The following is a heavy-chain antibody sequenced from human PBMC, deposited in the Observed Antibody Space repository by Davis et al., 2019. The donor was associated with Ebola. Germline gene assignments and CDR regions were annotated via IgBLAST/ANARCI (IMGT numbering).Heavy chain of an antibody. V-gene: IGHV3-21*01. Sequence: PGGSLRLSCAASGFTFSSYAMSWVRQAPGKGLEWVSSISSSSSYIYYADSVKGRFTISRDNAKNSLYLQMNSLRAEDTAVYYCARGGYVGAPDDAFDIWGQGTMVTVSS. D-gene: IGHD1-26*01. CDR2: ISSSSSYI. CDR1: GFTFSSYA. CDR3: ARGGYVGAPDDAFDI. J-gene: IGHJ3*02.